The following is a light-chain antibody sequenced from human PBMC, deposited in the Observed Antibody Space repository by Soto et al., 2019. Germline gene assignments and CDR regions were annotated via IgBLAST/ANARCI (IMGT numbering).Light chain of an antibody. CDR2: GGS. V-gene: IGLV2-23*01. CDR3: FSYAGSGTMI. CDR1: DSDVGNYNL. J-gene: IGLJ2*01. Sequence: QSALTQPASVSGSPGQSITISCTGFDSDVGNYNLVSWYQQHPGKAPKFIIYGGSRRPSGVSDRFSGSKSGYTASLTISGLQAEDEGDYYCFSYAGSGTMIFGGGTKVTVL.